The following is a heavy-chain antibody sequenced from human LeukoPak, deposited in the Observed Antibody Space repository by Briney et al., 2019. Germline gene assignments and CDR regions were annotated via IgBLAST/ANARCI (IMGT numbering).Heavy chain of an antibody. CDR1: GFTFSSYG. J-gene: IGHJ6*03. V-gene: IGHV3-30*02. D-gene: IGHD5-24*01. CDR3: AKGGNYNSYYYYMDV. CDR2: IRYDGSNK. Sequence: GGSLRLSCAASGFTFSSYGMHWVRQAPGKGLEWVAFIRYDGSNKYYADSVKGRFTISRDNSKNTLYLQMNSLRAEDTAVYYCAKGGNYNSYYYYMDVWGKGTTVTVSS.